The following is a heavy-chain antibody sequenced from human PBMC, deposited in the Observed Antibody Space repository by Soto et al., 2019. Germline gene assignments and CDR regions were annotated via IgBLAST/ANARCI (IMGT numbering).Heavy chain of an antibody. Sequence: QVQLVQSGAEVKEPGASVKLSCQASGYTFMNYAISWVRQAPGQGLEWMGWISPSTGDTAQAQNFQGRVTLTLDTSTHTANLELRTMRSADSAVYYCVRCYCSVGSCYTWWHFDLVGRGTLVTVSS. CDR1: GYTFMNYA. CDR3: VRCYCSVGSCYTWWHFDL. CDR2: ISPSTGDT. D-gene: IGHD2-15*01. V-gene: IGHV1-18*01. J-gene: IGHJ2*01.